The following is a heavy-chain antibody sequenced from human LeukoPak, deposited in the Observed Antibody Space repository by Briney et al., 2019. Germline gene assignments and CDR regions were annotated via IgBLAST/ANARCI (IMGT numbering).Heavy chain of an antibody. Sequence: GGSLRLSCAASGFTFSSYGMHWVRQAPGKGLEWVAFIRYDGSNKYYADPVKGRFTISRDNSKNTLYLQMNSLRAEDTAMYYCAKAQGYYDSSGYYFSFDYWGQGTLVTVSS. CDR3: AKAQGYYDSSGYYFSFDY. CDR2: IRYDGSNK. D-gene: IGHD3-22*01. V-gene: IGHV3-30*02. J-gene: IGHJ4*02. CDR1: GFTFSSYG.